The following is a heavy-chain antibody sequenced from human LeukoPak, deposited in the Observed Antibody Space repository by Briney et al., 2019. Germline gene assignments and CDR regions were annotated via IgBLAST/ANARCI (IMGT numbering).Heavy chain of an antibody. CDR1: GGSISSYY. V-gene: IGHV4-59*01. CDR3: ARVSGDYNYYYYYGMDV. J-gene: IGHJ6*02. Sequence: SETLSLTCTVSGGSISSYYWSWIRQPPGKGLEWIGYIYYSGSTNYNPSLKSRVIISVDTSKNQFSLKLSSVTAADTAVYYCARVSGDYNYYYYYGMDVWGQGTTVTVSS. D-gene: IGHD4-17*01. CDR2: IYYSGST.